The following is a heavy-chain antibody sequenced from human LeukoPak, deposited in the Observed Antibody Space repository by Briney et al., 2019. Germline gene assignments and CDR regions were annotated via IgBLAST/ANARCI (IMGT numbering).Heavy chain of an antibody. CDR2: ISSSSSYI. V-gene: IGHV3-21*01. Sequence: GGSLRLSCAASGFTFSSYSMNWVRQALGKGLEWVSSISSSSSYIYYADSVKGRFTISRDNAKNSLYLQMNSLRAEDTAVYYCARDEVYDFWSGEYYYYYYGMDVWGQGTTVTVSS. D-gene: IGHD3-3*01. J-gene: IGHJ6*02. CDR1: GFTFSSYS. CDR3: ARDEVYDFWSGEYYYYYYGMDV.